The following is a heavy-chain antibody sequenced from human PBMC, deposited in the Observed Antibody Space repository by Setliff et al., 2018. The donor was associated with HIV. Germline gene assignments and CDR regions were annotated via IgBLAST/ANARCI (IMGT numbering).Heavy chain of an antibody. Sequence: SETLSLTCAVYGGSFSGYYWSWIRQPPGKGLEWIGEINHSGSTNYNMYLWSRVTISLDASRNQFSLELISVTAADTAVYYCAGGPGTTSIDYWAQGTLVTVPQ. D-gene: IGHD1-26*01. V-gene: IGHV4-34*01. J-gene: IGHJ4*02. CDR1: GGSFSGYY. CDR2: INHSGST. CDR3: AGGPGTTSIDY.